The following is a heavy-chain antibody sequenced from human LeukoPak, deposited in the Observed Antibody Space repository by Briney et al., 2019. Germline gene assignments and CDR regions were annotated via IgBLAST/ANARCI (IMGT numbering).Heavy chain of an antibody. CDR3: ARASPSYDS. J-gene: IGHJ5*01. CDR2: IYYSGST. CDR1: GGSISSSSYY. Sequence: SETLSLTCTVSGGSISSSSYYWGWIRQPPGKGLEWIGSIYYSGSTYYNPSLKSRVTISVDTSKNQFSLKLSSVTAADTAVCYCARASPSYDSWGQGTLVTVSS. V-gene: IGHV4-39*07.